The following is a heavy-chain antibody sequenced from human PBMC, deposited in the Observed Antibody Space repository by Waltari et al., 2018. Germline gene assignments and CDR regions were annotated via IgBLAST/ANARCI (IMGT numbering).Heavy chain of an antibody. J-gene: IGHJ4*02. CDR3: AKDDVDTAFDY. Sequence: QVQLVESGGGVVQPGRSLRLSCAASGFTFSSYGMHWVRQAPGKGVGWVAVIWYDGSNKYFADSVKGRFTISRDNSKNTLYLQMNSLRAEDTAVYYCAKDDVDTAFDYWGQGTLVTVSS. V-gene: IGHV3-33*06. CDR2: IWYDGSNK. D-gene: IGHD5-18*01. CDR1: GFTFSSYG.